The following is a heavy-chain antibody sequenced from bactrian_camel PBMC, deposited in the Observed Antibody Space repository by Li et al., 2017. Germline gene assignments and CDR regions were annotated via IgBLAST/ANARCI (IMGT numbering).Heavy chain of an antibody. CDR2: RDSHGRT. Sequence: HVQLVESGGESVQSGGSLILSCSTSTFYYNNWCLGWFRQAPGKSREGLAARDSHGRTSYAESVKGRFTISQDNAKTISYLQMNSLKPEDTAMYYCAAREWWCTRRSPVPSEFSMWGQGTQVTVS. J-gene: IGHJ4*01. CDR3: AAREWWCTRRSPVPSEFSM. CDR1: TFYYNNWC. D-gene: IGHD7*01. V-gene: IGHV3S53*01.